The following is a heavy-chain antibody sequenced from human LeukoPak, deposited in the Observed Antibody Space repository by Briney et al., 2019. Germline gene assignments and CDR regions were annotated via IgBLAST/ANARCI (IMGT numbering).Heavy chain of an antibody. CDR1: GGSISSGSYY. Sequence: PSETLSLTCTVSGGSISSGSYYWSWIRQPAGKGLGWIGRIYTSGSTNYNPSLKSRVTISVDKSKNQFSLKLSSVTAADTAVYYCARVPVQLQGLYYYYGMDVWGQGTTVTVSS. V-gene: IGHV4-61*02. J-gene: IGHJ6*02. CDR3: ARVPVQLQGLYYYYGMDV. D-gene: IGHD5-24*01. CDR2: IYTSGST.